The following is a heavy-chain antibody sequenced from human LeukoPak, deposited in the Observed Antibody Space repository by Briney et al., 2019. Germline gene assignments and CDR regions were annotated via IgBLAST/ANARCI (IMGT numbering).Heavy chain of an antibody. Sequence: SGGSLRLSCAASGFTFSSYSMNWVRQTPGKGLEWVSSISSSSSYIYYADSVKGRFTISRDNAKNSLYLQMNSLRAEDTAVYYCARTYDILTGYYNDSDYWGQGTLVTVSS. D-gene: IGHD3-9*01. J-gene: IGHJ4*02. V-gene: IGHV3-21*01. CDR3: ARTYDILTGYYNDSDY. CDR2: ISSSSSYI. CDR1: GFTFSSYS.